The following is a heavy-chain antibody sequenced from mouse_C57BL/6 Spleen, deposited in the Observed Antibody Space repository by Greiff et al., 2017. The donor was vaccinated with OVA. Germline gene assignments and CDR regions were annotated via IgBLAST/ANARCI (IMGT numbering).Heavy chain of an antibody. CDR1: GYTFTDYY. V-gene: IGHV1-26*01. Sequence: VQLQQSGPELVKPGASVKISCKASGYTFTDYYMNWVKQSHGKSLEWIGDINPNNGGTSYNQKFKGKATLTVDKSSSTAYMGLRSLTSEDSAVYYCARGRDYEDYWGQGTTLTVSS. CDR2: INPNNGGT. CDR3: ARGRDYEDY. J-gene: IGHJ2*01. D-gene: IGHD2-4*01.